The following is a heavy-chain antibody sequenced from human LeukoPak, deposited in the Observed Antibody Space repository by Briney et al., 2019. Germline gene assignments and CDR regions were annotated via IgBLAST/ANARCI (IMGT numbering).Heavy chain of an antibody. Sequence: SETLSLTCTVSGGSINNYYWSWTRQPPGKGLEWIGYMYYSGSTNYNPSLKSRVTISVDTSKNQFSLKLSSVTAADTAVYYCARDQGGDGYNYGFDYWGQGTLVTVSS. CDR1: GGSINNYY. CDR3: ARDQGGDGYNYGFDY. D-gene: IGHD5-24*01. CDR2: MYYSGST. J-gene: IGHJ4*02. V-gene: IGHV4-59*01.